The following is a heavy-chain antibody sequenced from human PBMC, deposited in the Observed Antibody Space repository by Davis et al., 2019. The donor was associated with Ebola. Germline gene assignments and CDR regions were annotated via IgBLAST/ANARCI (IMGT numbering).Heavy chain of an antibody. V-gene: IGHV4-38-2*02. CDR1: GYSISSDYF. CDR2: IYHRGTT. CDR3: ARLGAVAGTSGLDY. J-gene: IGHJ4*02. Sequence: SETLSLTCIVSGYSISSDYFWGWIRQPPGKGLDWIGSIYHRGTTYYNPSLKSRVTISVDTSKNQFSLKLSAVTAAETAVYYCARLGAVAGTSGLDYWGQGTLVTVSS. D-gene: IGHD6-19*01.